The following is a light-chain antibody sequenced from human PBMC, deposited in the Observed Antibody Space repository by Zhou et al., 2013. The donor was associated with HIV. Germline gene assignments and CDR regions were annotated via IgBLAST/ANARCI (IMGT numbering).Light chain of an antibody. CDR3: QQSYSTPRT. CDR1: QDIKYY. J-gene: IGKJ1*01. CDR2: AAS. V-gene: IGKV1-39*01. Sequence: DIQMTQSPPSLSASVGDRVTISCQASQDIKYYLNWYQHKPGKAPKVLIYAASSLQSGVPSRFSGSGSGTDFTLTITSLQPEDFATYYCQQSYSTPRTFGQGTRVEVK.